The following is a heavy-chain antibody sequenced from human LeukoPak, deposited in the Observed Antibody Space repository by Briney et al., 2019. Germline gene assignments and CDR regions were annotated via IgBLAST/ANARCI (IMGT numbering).Heavy chain of an antibody. V-gene: IGHV3-74*01. Sequence: GGSLRLSCAASGFTFSSYWMHCVRQAPGKGLVRVSRINSDGSSTSYADSVKGRFTISRDNAKNTLYLQMNSLRAEDTAVYYCARDRDRFWNDANDAFDIWGQGTMVTVSS. CDR3: ARDRDRFWNDANDAFDI. D-gene: IGHD1-1*01. CDR2: INSDGSST. CDR1: GFTFSSYW. J-gene: IGHJ3*02.